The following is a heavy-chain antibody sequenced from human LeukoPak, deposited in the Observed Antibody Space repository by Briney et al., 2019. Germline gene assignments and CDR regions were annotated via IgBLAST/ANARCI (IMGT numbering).Heavy chain of an antibody. CDR2: ISSDGTNQ. CDR1: GFTFSSYA. Sequence: GGSLRLSCAASGFTFSSYAMHWVRQAPGKGLEWVAVISSDGTNQYYTDSVKGRFTISRDNAKNTLNLQMNSLRAEDTAVYYCARDLGQYYDTSDNWFDPWGQGTLVTVSS. J-gene: IGHJ5*02. V-gene: IGHV3-30*04. CDR3: ARDLGQYYDTSDNWFDP. D-gene: IGHD3-22*01.